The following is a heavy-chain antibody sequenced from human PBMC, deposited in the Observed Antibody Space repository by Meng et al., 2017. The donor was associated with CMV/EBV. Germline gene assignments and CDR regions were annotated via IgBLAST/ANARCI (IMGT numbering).Heavy chain of an antibody. Sequence: VQLQESGPRLVKPSVALPLTCTVSCGSISSYYWSWIRQPAGKGLEWIGRIYTSGSTNYNPSLKSRVTMSVDTSKNQFSLKLSSVTAADTAVYYCAREIVVVPAAIDNWFDPWGQGTLVTVSS. CDR3: AREIVVVPAAIDNWFDP. D-gene: IGHD2-2*02. J-gene: IGHJ5*02. CDR2: IYTSGST. V-gene: IGHV4-4*07. CDR1: CGSISSYY.